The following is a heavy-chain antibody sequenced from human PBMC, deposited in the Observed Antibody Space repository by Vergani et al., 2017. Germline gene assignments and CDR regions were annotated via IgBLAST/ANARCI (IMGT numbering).Heavy chain of an antibody. Sequence: QVQLVESGGGVVQRGGSLRLSCATSGFTLSNYDMQWIRQGPGKGLEFVAFIQFDGSNQYYADSVKGRFTLSRDFSKNTLYLQMDSLRAEDTAVYYCAREYSSTSGRAFDFWGQGTKGHRLF. V-gene: IGHV3-30*02. CDR1: GFTLSNYD. D-gene: IGHD2-2*01. CDR2: IQFDGSNQ. J-gene: IGHJ3*01. CDR3: AREYSSTSGRAFDF.